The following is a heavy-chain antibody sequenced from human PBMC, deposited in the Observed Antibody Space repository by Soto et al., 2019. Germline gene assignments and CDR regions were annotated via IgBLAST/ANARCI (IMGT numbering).Heavy chain of an antibody. D-gene: IGHD6-25*01. J-gene: IGHJ5*02. CDR2: IIPILDVA. CDR1: GGTFRTYT. Sequence: QVQLVQSGAEVKRPGSSVKVSCQTSGGTFRTYTINWVRQAPGQGLEWMGRIIPILDVANYAQKFQGRVTITADKSTSTAHMELRSRRSEDTAGSYCARSIQEDIGAAGPKDSWFDPWGQGTLVTVSS. V-gene: IGHV1-69*02. CDR3: ARSIQEDIGAAGPKDSWFDP.